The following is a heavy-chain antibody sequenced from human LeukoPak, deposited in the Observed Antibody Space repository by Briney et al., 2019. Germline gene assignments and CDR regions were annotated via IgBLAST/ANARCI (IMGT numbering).Heavy chain of an antibody. V-gene: IGHV1-18*01. D-gene: IGHD3-9*01. J-gene: IGHJ4*02. CDR3: ATGYPKRRPSDMWTVPLFDY. CDR1: GQTFSSYG. CDR2: ISGYNGNT. Sequence: ASVKVSCKTSGQTFSSYGFSWVRQARGQGREWMGWISGYNGNTKIEEKFQDRVTMTTDTSTNTAYMELRSLRSDDTATYYCATGYPKRRPSDMWTVPLFDYWGQGSLVIVSS.